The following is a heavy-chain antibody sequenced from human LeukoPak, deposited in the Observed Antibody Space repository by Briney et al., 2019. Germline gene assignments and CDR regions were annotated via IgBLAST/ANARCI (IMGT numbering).Heavy chain of an antibody. Sequence: GGSLRLSCAASGFTFSSYWMSWVRQAPGKGPEWVANIKQDGSEKYYVDSVKGRFTISRDNAKNSLYLQMNSLRAEDTAVYYCARDQVALLWFGELLGYFDYWGQGTLVTVSS. CDR2: IKQDGSEK. D-gene: IGHD3-10*01. CDR3: ARDQVALLWFGELLGYFDY. CDR1: GFTFSSYW. V-gene: IGHV3-7*01. J-gene: IGHJ4*02.